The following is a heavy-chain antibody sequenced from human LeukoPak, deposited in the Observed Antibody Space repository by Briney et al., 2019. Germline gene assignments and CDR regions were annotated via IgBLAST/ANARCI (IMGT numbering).Heavy chain of an antibody. Sequence: SETLSLTCTVSGGSVSSYYLGWIRQPPGKGLEWIGYIYYSGSTNYSPSLKSRVTISVDTSKNQFSLKLSSVTAADMAVYYCARGWGYFDSWGQGTLVTVSS. J-gene: IGHJ4*02. CDR3: ARGWGYFDS. V-gene: IGHV4-59*08. CDR1: GGSVSSYY. D-gene: IGHD7-27*01. CDR2: IYYSGST.